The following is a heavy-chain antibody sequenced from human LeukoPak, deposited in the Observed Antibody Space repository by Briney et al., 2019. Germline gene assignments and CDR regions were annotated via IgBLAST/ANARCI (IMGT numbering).Heavy chain of an antibody. CDR1: GYSISSGHY. V-gene: IGHV4-38-2*02. Sequence: SETLSLTCTVSGYSISSGHYWGWIWQPPGKGLEWIGSMYHSGSTYYNPPLKSRVTISEDTSKNQFSLKLRSVTAADTAVYYCARGPRFGELLWHWFDPWGQGTLVTVSS. D-gene: IGHD3-10*01. CDR3: ARGPRFGELLWHWFDP. CDR2: MYHSGST. J-gene: IGHJ5*02.